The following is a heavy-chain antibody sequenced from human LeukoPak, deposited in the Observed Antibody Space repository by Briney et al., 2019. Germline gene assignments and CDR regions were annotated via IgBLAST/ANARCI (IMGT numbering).Heavy chain of an antibody. CDR1: GFTFSSYA. V-gene: IGHV3-NL1*01. CDR2: IYSGGST. D-gene: IGHD6-13*01. Sequence: GGSLRLSCAASGFTFSSYAMHWVRQAPGKGLEWVSVIYSGGSTYYADSVRGRFTVSRDNSKNTLYLQMNSLRPEDTAIYYCARCITAAWDWFDPWGQGTLVTVSS. J-gene: IGHJ5*02. CDR3: ARCITAAWDWFDP.